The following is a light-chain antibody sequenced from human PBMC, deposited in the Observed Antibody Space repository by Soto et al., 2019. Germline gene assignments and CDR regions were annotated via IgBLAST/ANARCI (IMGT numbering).Light chain of an antibody. CDR3: QQYGKSPGFFT. Sequence: EVVLTQSPGTLSLSPGERATLSCRASQSVSSSYLAWYQQKPGQAPRLLIYGASSRATGIPDKFIGSGSGSDFSLTISRLEPEDSAVYYCQQYGKSPGFFTFGPGTKVDIK. CDR2: GAS. J-gene: IGKJ3*01. V-gene: IGKV3-20*01. CDR1: QSVSSSY.